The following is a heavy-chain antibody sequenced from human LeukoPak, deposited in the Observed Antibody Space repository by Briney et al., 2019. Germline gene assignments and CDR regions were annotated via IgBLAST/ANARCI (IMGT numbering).Heavy chain of an antibody. V-gene: IGHV3-73*01. CDR2: IRSKANSYAT. D-gene: IGHD2-21*02. Sequence: GGSLKLSCAASGFTFSGSVMHWVRQASGKGLEWVGRIRSKANSYATAYAASVKGRFTISRDDSKNTAYLQMNSLRTEDTAVYYCSRLWGDCGGDCYSHDYWGQGTLVTVSS. CDR3: SRLWGDCGGDCYSHDY. J-gene: IGHJ4*02. CDR1: GFTFSGSV.